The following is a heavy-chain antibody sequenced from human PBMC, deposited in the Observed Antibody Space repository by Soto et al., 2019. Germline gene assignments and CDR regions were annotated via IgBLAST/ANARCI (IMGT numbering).Heavy chain of an antibody. J-gene: IGHJ6*02. CDR1: GGSISSYY. CDR2: IYYSGST. D-gene: IGHD2-2*01. CDR3: ASPVPNLYYYYGMDV. Sequence: TSETLSLTCTVSGGSISSYYWSWIRQPPGKGLEWIGYIYYSGSTNYIPSLKSRVTISVDTSKNQFSLKLSSVTAADTAVYYCASPVPNLYYYYGMDVWGQGTTVTVSS. V-gene: IGHV4-59*08.